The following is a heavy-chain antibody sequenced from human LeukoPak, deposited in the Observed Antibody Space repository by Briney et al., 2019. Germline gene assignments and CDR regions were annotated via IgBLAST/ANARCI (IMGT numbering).Heavy chain of an antibody. Sequence: ASVKVSCKTSGYTFTSYGISWVRQAPGQGLEWMGWISADNGKTNYAQKLQGRVTMTTDTSTTTAYMELRRLRSDHTAVYYCARDRSNYGHKQGVGYWGQGTLVTVSS. V-gene: IGHV1-18*01. D-gene: IGHD5-24*01. CDR1: GYTFTSYG. J-gene: IGHJ4*02. CDR2: ISADNGKT. CDR3: ARDRSNYGHKQGVGY.